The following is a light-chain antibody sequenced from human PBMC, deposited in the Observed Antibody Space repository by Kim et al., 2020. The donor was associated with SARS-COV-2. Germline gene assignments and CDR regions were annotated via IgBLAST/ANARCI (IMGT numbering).Light chain of an antibody. J-gene: IGLJ2*01. Sequence: GPRVTISCSGSSSNIGSNTVTWYQKLPGTAPKLLIYSDNKRPSGVHDRFSGSKSGTSASLAISGLQSEDDADYYCAGWDDTLNGVVFGGGTQLTVL. V-gene: IGLV1-44*01. CDR2: SDN. CDR1: SSNIGSNT. CDR3: AGWDDTLNGVV.